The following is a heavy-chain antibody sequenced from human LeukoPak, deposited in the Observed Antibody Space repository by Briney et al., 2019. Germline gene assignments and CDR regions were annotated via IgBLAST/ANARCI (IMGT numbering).Heavy chain of an antibody. CDR2: IRGYGGST. V-gene: IGHV3-43*02. CDR1: GFTFDDYA. CDR3: AKGLGSSGYYLSND. D-gene: IGHD3-22*01. J-gene: IGHJ4*02. Sequence: GGSLRLSCAASGFTFDDYAMHWVRQAPGKGLEWVSLIRGYGGSTYYADSVKCRFTISRHNSKNSLYLQKNSLRTEDTALYYCAKGLGSSGYYLSNDWGQGTLVTVS.